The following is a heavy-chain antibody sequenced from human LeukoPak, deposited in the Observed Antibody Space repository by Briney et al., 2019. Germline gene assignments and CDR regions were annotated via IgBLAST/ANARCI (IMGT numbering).Heavy chain of an antibody. CDR1: GFTLSSYA. Sequence: RASLRLSCAASGFTLSSYAMSSVRQAPGKGLEWVSAISVSGVSTYYADSVKGRFTISRDNSKNTLYLQMNSLRAEDTAVYYCAKDPQSRYCSSTSCYGPVWFDPWGQGTLVTVSS. CDR3: AKDPQSRYCSSTSCYGPVWFDP. CDR2: ISVSGVST. D-gene: IGHD2-2*01. J-gene: IGHJ5*02. V-gene: IGHV3-23*01.